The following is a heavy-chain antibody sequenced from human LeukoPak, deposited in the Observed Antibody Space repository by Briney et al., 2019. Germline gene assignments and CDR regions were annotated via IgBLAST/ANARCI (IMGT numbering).Heavy chain of an antibody. D-gene: IGHD3-10*01. J-gene: IGHJ4*02. CDR1: GGSISSYY. CDR2: IYYSGST. Sequence: PSETLSLTCTVSGGSISSYYWSWIRQPPGKGLEWIGYIYYSGSTNYNPSLKSRVTISVDTSKNQFSLKLSSVTAADTAVYYCARVIYGEFNFDYWGQGTLVTVSS. V-gene: IGHV4-59*01. CDR3: ARVIYGEFNFDY.